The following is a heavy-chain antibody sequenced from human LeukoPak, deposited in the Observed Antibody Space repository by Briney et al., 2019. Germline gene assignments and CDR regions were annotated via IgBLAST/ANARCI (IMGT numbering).Heavy chain of an antibody. V-gene: IGHV4-38-2*02. J-gene: IGHJ4*02. CDR1: GYSISSGYY. CDR3: AAYYDSSGYYYPFDY. Sequence: SETLSLTCTVSGYSISSGYYWGWIRQPPGKGLEWIGSIYHSGSTYYNPSLKSRVTISVDTSKNQFSLKLSSVTAADTAVYYCAAYYDSSGYYYPFDYWGQGTLVTVSS. CDR2: IYHSGST. D-gene: IGHD3-22*01.